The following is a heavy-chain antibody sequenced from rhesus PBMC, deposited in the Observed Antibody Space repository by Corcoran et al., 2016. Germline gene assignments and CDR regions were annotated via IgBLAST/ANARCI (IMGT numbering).Heavy chain of an antibody. CDR3: ASSTGDTAGTVLIGY. CDR2: IYGSGSST. Sequence: QLQLQESGPGLVKPSETLSVPCAVSGGSIRSSYWSWIRQAPGKGLEWIGYIYGSGSSTNYNPSLKSRVTLSVDTSKSQLSLKLSSVTAADTAVYYCASSTGDTAGTVLIGYWGQGVLVTGSS. V-gene: IGHV4-169*01. CDR1: GGSIRSSY. D-gene: IGHD5-42*01. J-gene: IGHJ4*01.